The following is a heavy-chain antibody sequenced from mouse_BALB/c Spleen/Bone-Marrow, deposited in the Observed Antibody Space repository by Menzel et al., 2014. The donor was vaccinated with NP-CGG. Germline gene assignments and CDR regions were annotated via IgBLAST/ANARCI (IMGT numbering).Heavy chain of an antibody. J-gene: IGHJ4*01. Sequence: EVKLVESGGGLVQPGGSLKLSCATSGFTFSDYYMYWVRQTPEKRLEWVAYISNGGGSTYYPDTVKGRFTISRDNAKNTLYLQMSRLKSEETAMYYCARRGWYYAMDYWGQGTSVTVSS. CDR2: ISNGGGST. V-gene: IGHV5-12*02. D-gene: IGHD2-3*01. CDR1: GFTFSDYY. CDR3: ARRGWYYAMDY.